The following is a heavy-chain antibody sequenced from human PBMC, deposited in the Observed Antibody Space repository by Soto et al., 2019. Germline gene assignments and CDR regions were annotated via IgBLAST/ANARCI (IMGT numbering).Heavy chain of an antibody. D-gene: IGHD3-10*01. J-gene: IGHJ4*02. CDR2: ISAYNGNT. CDR1: GYTFTSYG. CDR3: ATDPLTMVRGVIITTSDY. Sequence: ASVKVSCKAPGYTFTSYGISWVRQAPGQGLEWMGWISAYNGNTNYAQKLQGRVTMTTDTSTSTAYMELRSLRSDDTAVYYCATDPLTMVRGVIITTSDYWGQ. V-gene: IGHV1-18*01.